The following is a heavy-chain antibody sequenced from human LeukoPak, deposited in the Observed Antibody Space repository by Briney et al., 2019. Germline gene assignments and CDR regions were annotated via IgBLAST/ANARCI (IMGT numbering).Heavy chain of an antibody. V-gene: IGHV3-7*01. Sequence: GGSLRLSCEGSGFMFRDYWMSWVRQAPGKGLEWVANIKEDGSEKNYVDSVKGRFTIPRDNAKNSVYLEMSSLRVEDTAVYYCARDPSPEHFDYWGQGTLVAVSS. CDR1: GFMFRDYW. J-gene: IGHJ4*02. CDR2: IKEDGSEK. CDR3: ARDPSPEHFDY. D-gene: IGHD1-14*01.